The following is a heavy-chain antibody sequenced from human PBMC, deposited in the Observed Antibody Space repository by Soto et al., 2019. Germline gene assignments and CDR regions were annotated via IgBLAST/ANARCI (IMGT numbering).Heavy chain of an antibody. D-gene: IGHD1-26*01. CDR3: ARGPELQMSYYYYYGMDV. J-gene: IGHJ6*02. CDR2: IIPIFGTA. V-gene: IGHV1-69*13. CDR1: GGTFSSYA. Sequence: SVKVSCKASGGTFSSYAISWVRQAPGQGLEWMGGIIPIFGTANYAQKFQGRVTITADESTSTAYMELSSLRSEDTAVYYCARGPELQMSYYYYYGMDVWGQWTTVTVSS.